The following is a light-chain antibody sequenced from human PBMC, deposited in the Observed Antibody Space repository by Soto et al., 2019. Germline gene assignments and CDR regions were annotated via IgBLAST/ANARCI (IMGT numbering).Light chain of an antibody. CDR2: GTS. Sequence: EIVMTQSPATLSVSPGARATLSCRASQSVSTNLAWYQQKPGQAPSLLIYGTSTRATGIPARFSGSGSGTEFTLTISSLQSEDFAVYYCQQYNNWPRTFGQGTKVEIK. CDR1: QSVSTN. V-gene: IGKV3-15*01. J-gene: IGKJ1*01. CDR3: QQYNNWPRT.